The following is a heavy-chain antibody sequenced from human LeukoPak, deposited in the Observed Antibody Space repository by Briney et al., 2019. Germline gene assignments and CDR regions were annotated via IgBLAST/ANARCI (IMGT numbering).Heavy chain of an antibody. CDR1: GGSISSGGYY. V-gene: IGHV4-61*02. CDR3: ARGQEVVAENYFDY. D-gene: IGHD5-12*01. Sequence: SQTLSLTCTVSGGSISSGGYYWSWIRQPAGKGLEWIGRIYPSGTTNYNPSLKSRVTISVDTSKNQFSLKLRSVTAADTAVYYCARGQEVVAENYFDYWGQGTLVTVSS. CDR2: IYPSGTT. J-gene: IGHJ4*02.